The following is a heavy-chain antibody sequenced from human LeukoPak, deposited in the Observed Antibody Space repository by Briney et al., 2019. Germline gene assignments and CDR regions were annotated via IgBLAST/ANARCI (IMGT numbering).Heavy chain of an antibody. D-gene: IGHD2-21*02. Sequence: PGASLTLSCAASGFTFSSYPMSWLRKAPGKGLEWVSAISGSGASIYYADSVRGRFTISRDNSKNTLYLQMNSLRAEDTAVYYCAGSVVTAIQDFQHWGQGTMVSVSS. CDR1: GFTFSSYP. CDR3: AGSVVTAIQDFQH. J-gene: IGHJ1*01. CDR2: ISGSGASI. V-gene: IGHV3-23*01.